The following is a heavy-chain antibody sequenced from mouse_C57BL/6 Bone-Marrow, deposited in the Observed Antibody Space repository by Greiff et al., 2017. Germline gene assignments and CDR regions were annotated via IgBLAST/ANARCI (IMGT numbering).Heavy chain of an antibody. J-gene: IGHJ4*01. CDR1: GYTFTSYW. V-gene: IGHV1-64*01. D-gene: IGHD2-4*01. Sequence: VQLQQPGAELVKPGASVKLSCKASGYTFTSYWMHWVKQRPGQGLEWIGMIHPNSGSTYYNEKFKSKATLTVDKSSSTAYMQLSSLTSEDSAVYYCLYYDYDGGVYYAMDYWGQGTSVTVSS. CDR3: LYYDYDGGVYYAMDY. CDR2: IHPNSGST.